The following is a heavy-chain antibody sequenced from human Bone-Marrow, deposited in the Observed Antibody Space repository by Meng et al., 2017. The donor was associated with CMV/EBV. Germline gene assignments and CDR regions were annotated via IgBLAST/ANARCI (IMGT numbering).Heavy chain of an antibody. CDR3: ARDLLDYYDSSGYYYEFPYYYYGMDV. CDR2: ISSSSSTI. J-gene: IGHJ6*02. Sequence: GGSLRLSCAASGFTFSSYSMNWVRQAPGKGLEWVSYISSSSSTIYYADSVKGRFTISRDNAKNSLYLQMNSLRAEDTAVYYCARDLLDYYDSSGYYYEFPYYYYGMDVWGQGTTVTVSS. D-gene: IGHD3-22*01. CDR1: GFTFSSYS. V-gene: IGHV3-48*04.